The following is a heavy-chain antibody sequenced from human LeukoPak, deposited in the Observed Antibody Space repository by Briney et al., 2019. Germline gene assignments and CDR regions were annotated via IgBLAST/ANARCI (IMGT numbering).Heavy chain of an antibody. CDR2: INSDGSST. J-gene: IGHJ6*03. CDR1: GFTFSSYW. Sequence: GGSLRLSCAASGFTFSSYWMHWVRQAPGKGLVWVSRINSDGSSTSYADSVKGRFTISRDNAKNTLYLQMNSLRAEDTGVYYCARDPQGSGWYRYYYYYMDVWGKGTTVTISS. V-gene: IGHV3-74*01. CDR3: ARDPQGSGWYRYYYYYMDV. D-gene: IGHD6-19*01.